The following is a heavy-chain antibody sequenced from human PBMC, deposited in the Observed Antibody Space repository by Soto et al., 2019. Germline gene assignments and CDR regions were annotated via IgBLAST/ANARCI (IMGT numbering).Heavy chain of an antibody. CDR2: ISSSGSTI. J-gene: IGHJ3*02. D-gene: IGHD1-1*01. Sequence: GGSLRLSCAASGFTFSSYEMNWVRQAPGKGLEWVSYISSSGSTIYYADSVKGRCTISRDNAKNSLYLQMNSLRAEDTAVYYCARIAHPGRRWNPFDIWGQGTLVTVSS. V-gene: IGHV3-48*03. CDR1: GFTFSSYE. CDR3: ARIAHPGRRWNPFDI.